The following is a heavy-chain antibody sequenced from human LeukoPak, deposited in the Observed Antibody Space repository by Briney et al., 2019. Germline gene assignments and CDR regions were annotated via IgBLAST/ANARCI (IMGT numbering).Heavy chain of an antibody. J-gene: IGHJ4*02. V-gene: IGHV5-51*01. CDR2: IYPGDSDT. D-gene: IGHD2-15*01. CDR3: ASFGGSCSGGSSYSDY. Sequence: GESLKISCKGSRYSFTSYWIGWVRQMPGKGLEWMGIIYPGDSDTRYSPSFQGQVTISADKSISTAYLQWNSLKASDTAMYYCASFGGSCSGGSSYSDYWGQGTLVTVSS. CDR1: RYSFTSYW.